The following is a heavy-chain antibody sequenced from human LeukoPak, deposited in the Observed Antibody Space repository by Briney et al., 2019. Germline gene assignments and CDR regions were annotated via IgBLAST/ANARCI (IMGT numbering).Heavy chain of an antibody. Sequence: LSGGSLRLSCAASGFTFDDYGLSWVRQAPGKGLEWVSTINWNGGSTGYADSVKGRFTISRDNAKNSLYLQMNSLRAEDTAVYYCAELGITMIGGVWGKGTTVTISS. CDR2: INWNGGST. D-gene: IGHD3-10*02. V-gene: IGHV3-20*04. CDR3: AELGITMIGGV. J-gene: IGHJ6*04. CDR1: GFTFDDYG.